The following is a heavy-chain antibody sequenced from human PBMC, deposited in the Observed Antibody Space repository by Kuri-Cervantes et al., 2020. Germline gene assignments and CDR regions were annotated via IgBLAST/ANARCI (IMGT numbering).Heavy chain of an antibody. CDR2: ISYDGSNK. D-gene: IGHD3-22*01. CDR3: ARATPDGSGSPYFY. Sequence: GGSLRLSCAASGFTFSSYAMHWVRQAPGKGLEWVAVISYDGSNKYYADSVRGRFTISRDNSKNTLYLQMNSLRAEDTAVYYCARATPDGSGSPYFYWGLGTPVTVSS. V-gene: IGHV3-30*01. CDR1: GFTFSSYA. J-gene: IGHJ4*02.